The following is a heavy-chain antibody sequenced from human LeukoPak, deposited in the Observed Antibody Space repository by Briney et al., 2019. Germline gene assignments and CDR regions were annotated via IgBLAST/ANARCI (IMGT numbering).Heavy chain of an antibody. D-gene: IGHD3-3*01. V-gene: IGHV1-69*06. CDR3: AKSHERPILGGGNCFDP. Sequence: SVNVSCKASVGTFSSYAVSWVRPAPGQGLEWMGGIIPMFGTTEYAPKFQGRVTITADKSTSTAYMDLSSLRAEDTALYYCAKSHERPILGGGNCFDPWGQGTLVTASS. J-gene: IGHJ5*02. CDR2: IIPMFGTT. CDR1: VGTFSSYA.